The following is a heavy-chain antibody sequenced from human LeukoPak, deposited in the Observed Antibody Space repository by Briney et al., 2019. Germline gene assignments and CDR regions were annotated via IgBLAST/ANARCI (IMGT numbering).Heavy chain of an antibody. J-gene: IGHJ4*02. CDR1: GYTFTSYA. Sequence: ASVKVSCKASGYTFTSYAMHWVRQAPGQRLEWMGWINAGNGNTKYSQKFQGRVTITRDTSISTAYMELSRLRSDDTAVYYCARDRHYYDSSGQFDYWGQGTLVTVSS. CDR3: ARDRHYYDSSGQFDY. D-gene: IGHD3-22*01. V-gene: IGHV1-3*01. CDR2: INAGNGNT.